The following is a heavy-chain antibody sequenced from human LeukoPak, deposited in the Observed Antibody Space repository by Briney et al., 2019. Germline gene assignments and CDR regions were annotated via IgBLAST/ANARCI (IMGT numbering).Heavy chain of an antibody. CDR3: VRQIESGVFDL. D-gene: IGHD2-8*01. V-gene: IGHV4-34*01. CDR1: GGSFSGYY. Sequence: PSETLSLTCAVYGGSFSGYYWSWIRQPPGKGLEWIGEISIAGEINYNPSLRSRATISMDTTKNQFSLTLSSVIVADTALYHCVRQIESGVFDLWGRDRVVSVSS. J-gene: IGHJ2*01. CDR2: ISIAGEI.